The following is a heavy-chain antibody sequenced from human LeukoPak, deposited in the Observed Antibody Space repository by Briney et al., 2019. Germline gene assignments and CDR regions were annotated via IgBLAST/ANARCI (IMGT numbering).Heavy chain of an antibody. CDR1: GFNFIDNS. J-gene: IGHJ4*02. V-gene: IGHV3-21*01. Sequence: GSLRLSCVGSGFNFIDNSMHWVRQAPGKGLEWVSSISSGNTYIHYGDSVEGRFTISRDNAKNSLFLQMNNLRADDTAVYFCARGYCSGTSCYMFDSWGQGTRVTVSS. CDR3: ARGYCSGTSCYMFDS. D-gene: IGHD2-2*02. CDR2: ISSGNTYI.